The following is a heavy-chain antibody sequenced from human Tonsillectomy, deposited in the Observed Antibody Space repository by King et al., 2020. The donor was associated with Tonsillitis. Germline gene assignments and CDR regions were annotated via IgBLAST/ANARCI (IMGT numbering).Heavy chain of an antibody. J-gene: IGHJ4*02. D-gene: IGHD4-17*01. CDR1: GFTFSSYA. CDR2: ISDSGGST. CDR3: AKPSRTTVTTWFIGY. Sequence: VQLVESGGGVVQPGGSLRLSCAASGFTFSSYAMNWVRQAPGKGLEWGSAISDSGGSTYYADSVKGRFTISRDNSKNTVYLQMKSLRAADTAVYYCAKPSRTTVTTWFIGYWGQGTLVTVSS. V-gene: IGHV3-23*04.